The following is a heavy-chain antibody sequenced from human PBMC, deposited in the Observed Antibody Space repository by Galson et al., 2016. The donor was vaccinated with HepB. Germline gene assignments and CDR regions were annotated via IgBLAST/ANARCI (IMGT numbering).Heavy chain of an antibody. D-gene: IGHD2/OR15-2a*01. CDR1: GFRFNNYW. CDR3: ARAGIVYILDY. Sequence: SLRLSCAASGFRFNNYWMTWVRQAPGKGLEWVARILPNGTAGTYADSVRGRFAISRDNAKNSLYLEMNDLRADDTALYYCARAGIVYILDYWGQGTFVAVSS. V-gene: IGHV3-7*03. CDR2: ILPNGTAG. J-gene: IGHJ4*02.